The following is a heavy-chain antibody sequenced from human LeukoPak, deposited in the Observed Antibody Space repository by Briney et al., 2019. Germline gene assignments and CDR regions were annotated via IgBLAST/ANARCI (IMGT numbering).Heavy chain of an antibody. V-gene: IGHV3-9*01. CDR3: AKERSGSYYDEVY. Sequence: GGSLRLSCAASGFTFDDYAMPWVRQAPGKGLEWVSGISWNSGSIGYADSVKGRFTISRDNAKNSLYLQMNSLRAEDTALYYCAKERSGSYYDEVYWGQGTLVTVSS. D-gene: IGHD1-26*01. J-gene: IGHJ4*02. CDR1: GFTFDDYA. CDR2: ISWNSGSI.